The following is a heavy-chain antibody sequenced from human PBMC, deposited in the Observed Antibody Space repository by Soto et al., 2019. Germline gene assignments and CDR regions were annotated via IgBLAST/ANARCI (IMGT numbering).Heavy chain of an antibody. CDR3: AKDLGVVVVPAAICDY. Sequence: GGSLRLSCAASGFTFSSYAMSWVRQAPGKGLEWVSAISGSGGSTYYADSVKGRFTISRDNSKNTLYLQMNSLRAEDTAVYYCAKDLGVVVVPAAICDYWGQGTLVTVS. CDR1: GFTFSSYA. CDR2: ISGSGGST. V-gene: IGHV3-23*01. J-gene: IGHJ4*02. D-gene: IGHD2-2*01.